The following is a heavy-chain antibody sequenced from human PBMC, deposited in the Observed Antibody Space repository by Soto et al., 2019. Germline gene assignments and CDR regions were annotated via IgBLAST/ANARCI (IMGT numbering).Heavy chain of an antibody. CDR2: IDPSDSYI. J-gene: IGHJ4*02. CDR1: GYTFSVHW. V-gene: IGHV5-10-1*01. CDR3: ARHGAAIWLGY. Sequence: GESLKISCKTSGYTFSVHWISWVRQGPGKGLQWMGNIDPSDSYINYNPAFRGHVTFSVDKSSSTAYLHWRSLGPSDTAIYYCARHGAAIWLGYWGQGTLVTVSS. D-gene: IGHD6-19*01.